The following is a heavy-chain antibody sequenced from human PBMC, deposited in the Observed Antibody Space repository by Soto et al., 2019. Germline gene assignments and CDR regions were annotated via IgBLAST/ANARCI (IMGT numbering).Heavy chain of an antibody. D-gene: IGHD2-21*02. CDR1: GGTISRYY. Sequence: QVQLQESGPGLVKPSETLSLTCTVSGGTISRYYWSWIRQPPGKGLEWIGYMYNTGSTVYNPSFKRRGTISVDTSKNQFALKLKSVTAAATAVYYCARDLWGYCGTDCYPLDVWGQGTTVTVSS. CDR2: MYNTGST. CDR3: ARDLWGYCGTDCYPLDV. J-gene: IGHJ6*02. V-gene: IGHV4-59*01.